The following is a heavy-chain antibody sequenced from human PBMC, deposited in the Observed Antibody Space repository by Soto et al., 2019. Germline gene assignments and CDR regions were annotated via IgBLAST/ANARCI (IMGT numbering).Heavy chain of an antibody. Sequence: EVQLVESGGGLVKPGGSLRLSCAASGFTFSSYSMNWVRQAPGKGLEWVSSISSSSSYIYYADSVKGRFTISRDNAKNSLYLQMNSLRAKDTAVYYCARDEDYYGSGRNDYWGQGTLVTVSS. D-gene: IGHD3-10*01. CDR3: ARDEDYYGSGRNDY. CDR1: GFTFSSYS. J-gene: IGHJ4*02. CDR2: ISSSSSYI. V-gene: IGHV3-21*01.